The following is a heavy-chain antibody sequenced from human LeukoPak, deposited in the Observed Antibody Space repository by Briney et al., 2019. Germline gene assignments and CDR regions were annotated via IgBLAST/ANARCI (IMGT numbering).Heavy chain of an antibody. J-gene: IGHJ4*02. CDR3: ARFGTYYDILTGYYAPSIIDY. V-gene: IGHV4-59*01. CDR2: IYYSGST. D-gene: IGHD3-9*01. Sequence: SETLSLTCTVSGGSISSYYWSWIRQPPGKGLEWIGYIYYSGSTNYNPSLKSRVTISVDTSKNQFSLKLSSVTAADTAVYYCARFGTYYDILTGYYAPSIIDYWGQGTLVTVSS. CDR1: GGSISSYY.